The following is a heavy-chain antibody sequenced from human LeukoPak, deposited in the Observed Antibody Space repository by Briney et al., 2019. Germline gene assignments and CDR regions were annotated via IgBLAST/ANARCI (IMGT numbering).Heavy chain of an antibody. D-gene: IGHD3-16*01. CDR2: IGGSSSFV. J-gene: IGHJ4*02. CDR3: ARVQGERRDY. CDR1: GFTFRTYT. Sequence: GGSLRLSCAASGFTFRTYTMNWVRQAPGKGLEWVSSIGGSSSFVFYADSVKGRFTISRDNAKNSLYLQMNRLRVEDTAMYYCARVQGERRDYWGQGTLVTVSS. V-gene: IGHV3-21*01.